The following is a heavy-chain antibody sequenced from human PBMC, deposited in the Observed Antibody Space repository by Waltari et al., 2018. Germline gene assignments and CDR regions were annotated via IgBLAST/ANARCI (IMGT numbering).Heavy chain of an antibody. CDR1: VGSINGGYYY. D-gene: IGHD5-18*01. CDR2: IDYSGST. Sequence: QVQLQESGPGLVKPSQTLSLTCSVSVGSINGGYYYWTWIRQNPGKGLEWIGYIDYSGSTYYNPSLTSRVTISADTSKNQFSLSLTSVTAADAAVYYCARGVDTSITFDHWGQGTLVTVSS. CDR3: ARGVDTSITFDH. V-gene: IGHV4-31*03. J-gene: IGHJ4*02.